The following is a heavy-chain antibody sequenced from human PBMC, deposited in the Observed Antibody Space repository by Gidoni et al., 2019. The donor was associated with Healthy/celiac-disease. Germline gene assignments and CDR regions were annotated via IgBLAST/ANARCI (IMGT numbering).Heavy chain of an antibody. J-gene: IGHJ5*02. CDR3: ARDGGRTAAGTDWWFDP. V-gene: IGHV3-33*01. Sequence: QVQLVESGGGVVQPGRSLRLSCAASGFTFSSYGMHWVRQAPGKGLEWVAVIWYDGSNKYYADSVKGRFTISRDNSKNTLYLQMNSLRAEDTAVYYCARDGGRTAAGTDWWFDPWGQGTLVTVSS. CDR1: GFTFSSYG. CDR2: IWYDGSNK. D-gene: IGHD6-13*01.